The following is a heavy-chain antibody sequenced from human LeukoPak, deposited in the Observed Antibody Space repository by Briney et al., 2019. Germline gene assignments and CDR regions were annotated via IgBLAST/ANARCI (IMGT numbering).Heavy chain of an antibody. V-gene: IGHV3-30*02. CDR1: GFTFSSYG. Sequence: GGSLRLSCAASGFTFSSYGMHWVRQAPGKGLEWVAVIWYGGSNKYYADSVKGRFTISRDNSKNTLYLQMNSLRAEDTAVYYCAKDGGSYFAGAFDIWGQGTMVTVSS. CDR2: IWYGGSNK. D-gene: IGHD1-26*01. J-gene: IGHJ3*02. CDR3: AKDGGSYFAGAFDI.